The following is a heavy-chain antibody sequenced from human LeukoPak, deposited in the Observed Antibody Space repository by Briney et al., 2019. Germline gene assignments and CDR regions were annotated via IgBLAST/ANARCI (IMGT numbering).Heavy chain of an antibody. CDR3: AAGMDYYYYMDV. J-gene: IGHJ6*03. CDR2: IYYSGST. D-gene: IGHD6-13*01. Sequence: WHTLSLTCTVSGGSISSSSYYWGWIRQPPGKGLEWIGSIYYSGSTYYSPSLNSRVTISVDTSKNQFALKLSSVTAADTALYYCAAGMDYYYYMDVWGRGTTVTVSS. CDR1: GGSISSSSYY. V-gene: IGHV4-39*06.